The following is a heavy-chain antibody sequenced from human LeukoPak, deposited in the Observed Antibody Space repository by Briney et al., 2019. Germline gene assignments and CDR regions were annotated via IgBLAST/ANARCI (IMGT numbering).Heavy chain of an antibody. V-gene: IGHV3-74*01. J-gene: IGHJ5*02. Sequence: GGSLRLSCAASGFTFSSYSMNWVRRAPGKGLVWVSRINSDGSSTSYADSVKGRFAISRDNAKNTLYLQMNSLRAEDTAVYYCARPYYYDSSGYYYPTWGQGTLVTASS. CDR2: INSDGSST. CDR1: GFTFSSYS. D-gene: IGHD3-22*01. CDR3: ARPYYYDSSGYYYPT.